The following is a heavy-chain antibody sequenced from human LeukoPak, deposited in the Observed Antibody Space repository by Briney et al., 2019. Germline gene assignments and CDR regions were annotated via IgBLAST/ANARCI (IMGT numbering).Heavy chain of an antibody. V-gene: IGHV3-21*01. J-gene: IGHJ4*02. CDR2: ISSSSSYI. CDR1: GFTFSSYS. Sequence: GGSLRLSCAASGFTFSSYSMNWVRQAPGKGLEWVSSISSSSSYIYYADSVKGRFTISRDNTKNSLYLQMNSLRAEDTAVYYCARSRIAAADTDYWGQGTLVTVSS. CDR3: ARSRIAAADTDY. D-gene: IGHD6-13*01.